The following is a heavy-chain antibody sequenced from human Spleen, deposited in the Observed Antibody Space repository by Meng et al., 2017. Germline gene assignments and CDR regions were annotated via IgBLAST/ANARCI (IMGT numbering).Heavy chain of an antibody. Sequence: QVQLVQSGAEVKKPGASVKVSCKASGYTFTSYGISWVRQAPGQGLEWMGWISAYNGNTNYAQKLQGRVTMTTDTSASTVYMELSSLRSDDTALYYCARRYYDTNGYYPAFDYWGQGTLVTVSS. CDR2: ISAYNGNT. CDR3: ARRYYDTNGYYPAFDY. J-gene: IGHJ4*02. CDR1: GYTFTSYG. D-gene: IGHD3-22*01. V-gene: IGHV1-18*01.